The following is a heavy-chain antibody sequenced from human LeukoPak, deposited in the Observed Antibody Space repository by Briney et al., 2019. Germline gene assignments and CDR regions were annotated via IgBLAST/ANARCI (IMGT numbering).Heavy chain of an antibody. D-gene: IGHD3-22*01. J-gene: IGHJ4*02. Sequence: GGSLKLSCAVSGFTVSSNYMTWVRQAPGKGLEWVSVIYSGGSTYYVDSVKGRFTISRDNSKNTVYLQMNRLRADDTAVYYCARDSDDSLDYWGQGTLVTVSS. CDR3: ARDSDDSLDY. CDR1: GFTVSSNY. CDR2: IYSGGST. V-gene: IGHV3-66*01.